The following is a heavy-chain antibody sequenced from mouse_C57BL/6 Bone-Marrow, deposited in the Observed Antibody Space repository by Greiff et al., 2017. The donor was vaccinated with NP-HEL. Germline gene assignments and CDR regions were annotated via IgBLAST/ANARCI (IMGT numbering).Heavy chain of an antibody. V-gene: IGHV1-69*01. CDR1: GYTFTSYW. CDR3: ARRGYYGSFAY. CDR2: IDPSDSYT. Sequence: QVQLQQPGAELVMPGASVKLSCKASGYTFTSYWMHWVKQRPGQGLEWIGEIDPSDSYTNYNQKFKGKSTLTVDKSSSTAYMQLSSLTSEDSAVYYCARRGYYGSFAYWGQGTLVTVSA. D-gene: IGHD1-1*01. J-gene: IGHJ3*01.